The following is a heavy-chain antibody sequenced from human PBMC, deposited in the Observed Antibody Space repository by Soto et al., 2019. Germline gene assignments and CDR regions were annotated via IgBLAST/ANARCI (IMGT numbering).Heavy chain of an antibody. V-gene: IGHV2-5*01. CDR3: AHLPWKQLWPRAPVVY. Sequence: SGPTLVNPTQTLTLTCTFSGFSLSTSGVGVGWIRQPPGKALEWLALIYWHGDKRYSPSLNSRLTITKDTSKNQVVLTMTDMDPVDTATYYCAHLPWKQLWPRAPVVYWGQGTPVTVSS. CDR1: GFSLSTSGVG. D-gene: IGHD5-18*01. J-gene: IGHJ4*02. CDR2: IYWHGDK.